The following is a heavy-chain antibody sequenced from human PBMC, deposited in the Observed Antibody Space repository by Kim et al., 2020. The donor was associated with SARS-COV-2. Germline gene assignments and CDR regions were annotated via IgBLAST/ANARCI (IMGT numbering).Heavy chain of an antibody. V-gene: IGHV1-69*13. Sequence: SVKVSCKASGGTFSSYAISWVRQAPGQGLEWMGGIIPIFGTANYAQKFQGRVTITADESTSTAYMELSSLRSEDTAVYYCARDVVVAATHNWFDPWGQGTLVTISS. CDR3: ARDVVVAATHNWFDP. J-gene: IGHJ5*02. CDR2: IIPIFGTA. D-gene: IGHD2-15*01. CDR1: GGTFSSYA.